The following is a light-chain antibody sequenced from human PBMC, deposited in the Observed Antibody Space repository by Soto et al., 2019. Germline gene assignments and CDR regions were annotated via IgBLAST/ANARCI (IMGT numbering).Light chain of an antibody. CDR3: SSYTSSSTLG. J-gene: IGLJ2*01. CDR2: DVS. V-gene: IGLV2-14*01. CDR1: SSDVGGYNY. Sequence: QSALTQPASVSGSPGQSITISCTGTSSDVGGYNYVSWYQQHPGKAPKLMIYDVSNRPSGVSNRFSGSKSGNTASLTISGLQAEDDADYYCSSYTSSSTLGFGGGTKLTVL.